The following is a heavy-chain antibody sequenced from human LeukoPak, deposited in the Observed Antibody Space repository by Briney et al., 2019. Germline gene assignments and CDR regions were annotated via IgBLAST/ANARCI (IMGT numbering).Heavy chain of an antibody. CDR3: TKGGGLLPYFGRSFFHDC. J-gene: IGHJ4*02. Sequence: GGSLRLSCAASGFTFSSYGMHWVRQAPGEGLEWVAFIPYDGSNKYYADSVKGRFTISRDNSKNTLYLQMNSLRTEDTAVYYCTKGGGLLPYFGRSFFHDCWGQGTLVTVSS. D-gene: IGHD3-9*01. CDR2: IPYDGSNK. V-gene: IGHV3-30*02. CDR1: GFTFSSYG.